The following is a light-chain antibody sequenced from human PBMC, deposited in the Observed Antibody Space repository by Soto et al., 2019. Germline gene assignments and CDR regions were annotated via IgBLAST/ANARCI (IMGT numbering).Light chain of an antibody. CDR2: AAS. Sequence: DIQMTQSPSSLSASEGDRVTITCRASQGISNYLAWYQQKPGKVHKLLIYAASTLQSGDPSRFSASGSATDFTLTITSLQPEDVATFYCHKYNSAPWTFGQGTKVEIK. V-gene: IGKV1-27*01. CDR1: QGISNY. CDR3: HKYNSAPWT. J-gene: IGKJ1*01.